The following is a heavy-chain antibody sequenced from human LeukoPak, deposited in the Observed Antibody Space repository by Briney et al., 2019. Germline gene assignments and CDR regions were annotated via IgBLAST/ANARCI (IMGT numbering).Heavy chain of an antibody. CDR2: IYYSGST. J-gene: IGHJ4*02. CDR1: GGSISSSSYY. D-gene: IGHD6-13*01. CDR3: QLQAAGHPPVDY. V-gene: IGHV4-39*07. Sequence: SETLSLTCTVSGGSISSSSYYWGWIRQPPGKGLEWIGSIYYSGSTYYNPSLKSRVTISVDTSKNQFSLKLSSVTAADTAVYYCQLQAAGHPPVDYWGQGTLVTVSS.